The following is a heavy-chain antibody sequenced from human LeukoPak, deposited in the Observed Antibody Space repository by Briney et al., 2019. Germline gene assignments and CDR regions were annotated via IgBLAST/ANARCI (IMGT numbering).Heavy chain of an antibody. CDR1: GFSFSSYW. D-gene: IGHD4-11*01. J-gene: IGHJ4*02. V-gene: IGHV3-74*01. CDR2: ITTDGSTT. CDR3: ARDGNYTSDY. Sequence: GGSLRLSCAASGFSFSSYWMHWVRQAPGKGLVWVSRITTDGSTTTYADSVKGRFTISRDNAKNTLYLQINSLRAEDTAVYYCARDGNYTSDYWGQGTLVTVSS.